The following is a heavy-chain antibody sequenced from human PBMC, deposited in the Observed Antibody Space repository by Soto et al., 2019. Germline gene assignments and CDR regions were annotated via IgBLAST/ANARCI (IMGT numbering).Heavy chain of an antibody. J-gene: IGHJ6*02. CDR1: GFPFSDFS. V-gene: IGHV3-30*09. CDR2: ISYDGTYK. CDR3: TRGHSRSSTYYFAMDV. D-gene: IGHD6-6*01. Sequence: RLSCAASGFPFSDFSLHWVRQAPGKGLEWVASISYDGTYKFYADSVRGRFAISRDNSKNTLFLLMNSLTTEDTAVYYSTRGHSRSSTYYFAMDVWGQGTTVTVSS.